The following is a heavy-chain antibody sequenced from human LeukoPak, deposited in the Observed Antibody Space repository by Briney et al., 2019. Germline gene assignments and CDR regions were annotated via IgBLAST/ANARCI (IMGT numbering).Heavy chain of an antibody. CDR2: IHGDGSSP. D-gene: IGHD1-1*01. J-gene: IGHJ4*02. V-gene: IGHV3-74*01. CDR3: ARDGSLPDY. CDR1: GFTFSHYW. Sequence: PGGSLRLSCAASGFTFSHYWMHWVRQVPGKGLVLVSRIHGDGSSPIYADSVKGRFTISRDNAKNTLYLQMNSLGVEDGGIYYCARDGSLPDYWGQGTLVTVSS.